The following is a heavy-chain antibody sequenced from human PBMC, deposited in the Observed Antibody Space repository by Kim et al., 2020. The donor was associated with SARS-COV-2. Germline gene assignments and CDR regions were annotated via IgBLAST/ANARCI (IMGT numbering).Heavy chain of an antibody. Sequence: GGSLRLSCAASRLTFAYYAMNWVRQAPGKGLEWVASISSSGDKTDYADSVKGRFTISRDNSNNTLYLQMNSLRREDSAVYYCARRWADIVVVERGYGMDAWGQGTTVTVSS. CDR1: RLTFAYYA. V-gene: IGHV3-23*01. D-gene: IGHD2-15*01. CDR3: ARRWADIVVVERGYGMDA. J-gene: IGHJ6*02. CDR2: ISSSGDKT.